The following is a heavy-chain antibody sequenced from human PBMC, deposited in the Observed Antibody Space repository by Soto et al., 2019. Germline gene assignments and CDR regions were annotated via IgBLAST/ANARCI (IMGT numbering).Heavy chain of an antibody. J-gene: IGHJ4*02. Sequence: SETLSLTCAVSGGSISSSNWWSWVRQPPGKGLEWIGEIYHSGSTNYNPSLKSRVAISVDKSKNQFSLKLSSVTAADTAVYYCARRGDDFRSLHHDFDYWGQGNLVTVSS. D-gene: IGHD3-3*01. V-gene: IGHV4-4*02. CDR3: ARRGDDFRSLHHDFDY. CDR2: IYHSGST. CDR1: GGSISSSNW.